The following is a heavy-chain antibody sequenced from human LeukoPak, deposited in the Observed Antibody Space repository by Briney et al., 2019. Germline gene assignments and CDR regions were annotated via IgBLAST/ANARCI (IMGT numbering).Heavy chain of an antibody. Sequence: ASVKVSCKASGGTFSSYAISWVRQAPGQGLEWMGGIIPIFGTANYAQKFRGRVTITTDESTSTAYMELSSLRSEDTAVYYCARERREGGSYYYYYYMDVWGKGTTVTVSS. V-gene: IGHV1-69*05. CDR2: IIPIFGTA. CDR1: GGTFSSYA. J-gene: IGHJ6*03. CDR3: ARERREGGSYYYYYYMDV. D-gene: IGHD1-26*01.